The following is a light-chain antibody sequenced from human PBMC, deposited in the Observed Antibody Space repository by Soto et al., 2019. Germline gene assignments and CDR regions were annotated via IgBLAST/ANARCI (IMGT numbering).Light chain of an antibody. CDR1: QSIRSY. CDR2: GAS. V-gene: IGKV1-39*01. J-gene: IGKJ2*01. Sequence: DIQMTQSPSPLSASVGDRVTITCRASQSIRSYLNWYHQKPGKTPQLLIYGASNLQSGAPSRFTGSGSGTHFTLTISSLQPEDCATYYCQQSYTTPYTFGQGTKLEIK. CDR3: QQSYTTPYT.